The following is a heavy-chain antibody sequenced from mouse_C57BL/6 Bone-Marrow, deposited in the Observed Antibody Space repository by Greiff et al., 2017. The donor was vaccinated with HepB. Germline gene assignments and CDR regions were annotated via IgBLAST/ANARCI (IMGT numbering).Heavy chain of an antibody. CDR2: IDPENGDT. V-gene: IGHV14-4*01. CDR3: TTILNYYGSSSYFDV. CDR1: GFNIKDDY. Sequence: EVQLQQSGAELVRPGASVKLSCTASGFNIKDDYMHWVKQRPEQGLEWIGWIDPENGDTEYASKFQGKATITADPSSNTAYLQLSSLTSEDTAVYYCTTILNYYGSSSYFDVWGTGTTVTVSS. D-gene: IGHD1-1*01. J-gene: IGHJ1*03.